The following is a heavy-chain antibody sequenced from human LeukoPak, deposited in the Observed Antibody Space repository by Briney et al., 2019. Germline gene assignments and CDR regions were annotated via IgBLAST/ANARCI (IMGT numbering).Heavy chain of an antibody. D-gene: IGHD2-2*01. CDR3: ARTGYCSSTSCSYYYYYYMDV. Sequence: GGSLRLSCAASGFTFSSYWMSWVRQAPGKGLEWVANIKQDGSEKYYVDSVKGRFTISRDNAKNSLYLQMNSLRAEDTAVYYCARTGYCSSTSCSYYYYYYMDVWGKGTTVTVSS. CDR2: IKQDGSEK. J-gene: IGHJ6*03. V-gene: IGHV3-7*01. CDR1: GFTFSSYW.